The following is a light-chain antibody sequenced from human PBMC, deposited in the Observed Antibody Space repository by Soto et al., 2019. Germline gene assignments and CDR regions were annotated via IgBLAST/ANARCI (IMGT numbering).Light chain of an antibody. CDR2: AAS. V-gene: IGKV3-15*01. J-gene: IGKJ4*01. Sequence: EIVLRQSPATLSVSPGERATLSCRASQSLSSNLAWYQQQVGQPPRLLIYAASTRATGIPARFTGSESGTEFTLTITSLQSEDFAIYYCQQYRNSPVTFGGGTKVEI. CDR3: QQYRNSPVT. CDR1: QSLSSN.